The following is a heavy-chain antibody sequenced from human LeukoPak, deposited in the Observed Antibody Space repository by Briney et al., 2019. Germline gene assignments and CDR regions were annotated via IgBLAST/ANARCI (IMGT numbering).Heavy chain of an antibody. CDR1: GGSFSGYY. Sequence: SETLSLTCAVYGGSFSGYYWSWIRQPPGKGLEWIGEINHSGSTNYNPSLKSRVTISVDTSKNQFSLKLSSVTAADTAVYYCARHGYSSGWYYFDYWGQGTLVTVSS. CDR2: INHSGST. V-gene: IGHV4-34*01. D-gene: IGHD6-19*01. CDR3: ARHGYSSGWYYFDY. J-gene: IGHJ4*02.